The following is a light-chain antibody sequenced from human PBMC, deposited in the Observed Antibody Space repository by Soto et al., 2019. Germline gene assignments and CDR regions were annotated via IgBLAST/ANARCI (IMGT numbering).Light chain of an antibody. CDR1: QSVTRY. Sequence: EIVLTQSPGTLSLSPGERATLSCKASQSVTRYLAWYQQRPGQAPRLLLNEASRRATGIPDRFSGSGSCTDLTLIINILDTEHLAIYYCQQYGSSPRITFGQGTRLQIK. CDR3: QQYGSSPRIT. J-gene: IGKJ5*01. V-gene: IGKV3-20*01. CDR2: EAS.